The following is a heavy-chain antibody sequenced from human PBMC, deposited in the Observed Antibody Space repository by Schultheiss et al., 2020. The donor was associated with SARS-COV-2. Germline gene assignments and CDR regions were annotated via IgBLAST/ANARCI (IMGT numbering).Heavy chain of an antibody. CDR1: GFTFSSYS. CDR3: ARGGQGYCTNGVCRIDY. V-gene: IGHV3-21*01. Sequence: GGSLRLSCAASGFTFSSYSMNWVRQAPGKGLEWVSSISSSSSYIYYADSVKGRFTISRDNAKNSLYLQMNSLRAEDTAVYYCARGGQGYCTNGVCRIDYWGQGTLVTVSS. CDR2: ISSSSSYI. J-gene: IGHJ4*02. D-gene: IGHD2-8*01.